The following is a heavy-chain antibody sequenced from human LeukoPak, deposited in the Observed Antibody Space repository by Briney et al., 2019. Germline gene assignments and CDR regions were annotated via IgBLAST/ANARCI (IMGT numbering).Heavy chain of an antibody. V-gene: IGHV4-59*04. CDR1: GFTFSSYA. D-gene: IGHD5-18*01. J-gene: IGHJ4*02. CDR3: TAAGGTAMVN. CDR2: VFKTGNT. Sequence: GSLRLSCAASGFTFSSYAMSWVRQPPGKGLEWIGSVFKTGNTYDNSSLKSRTTISIDTSKNQFSLKLTSVTADDAAMYYCTAAGGTAMVNWGQGTLVTVSS.